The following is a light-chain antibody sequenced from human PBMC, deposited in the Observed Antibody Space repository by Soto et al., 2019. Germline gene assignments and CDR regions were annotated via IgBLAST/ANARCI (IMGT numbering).Light chain of an antibody. V-gene: IGLV2-23*01. Sequence: QSALTQPPSASATPGQRVTISCSGSNSNIGTNTVNWYQQHPGKAPKVMISEGHRRPSGVPDRFSGSTSVNTASLTISGLQADDEAEYYCCLYVGATTYVFGTGTKVTVL. CDR3: CLYVGATTYV. J-gene: IGLJ1*01. CDR2: EGH. CDR1: NSNIGTNT.